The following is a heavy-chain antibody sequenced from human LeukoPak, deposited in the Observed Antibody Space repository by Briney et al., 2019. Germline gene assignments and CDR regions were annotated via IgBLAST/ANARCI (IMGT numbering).Heavy chain of an antibody. J-gene: IGHJ3*02. CDR2: INHSGST. Sequence: PSETLSLTCAVYGGSFSGYYWSWIRQPPGKGLEWIGEINHSGSTNYNPSLKSRVTISVDTSKNQFSLKLSSVTAADTAVYYCARLFDSSGYPGAFDIWGQGTMVTVSS. V-gene: IGHV4-34*01. CDR3: ARLFDSSGYPGAFDI. CDR1: GGSFSGYY. D-gene: IGHD3-22*01.